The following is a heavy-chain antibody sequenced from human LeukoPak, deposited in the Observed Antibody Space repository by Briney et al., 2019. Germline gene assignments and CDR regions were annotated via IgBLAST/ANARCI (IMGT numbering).Heavy chain of an antibody. D-gene: IGHD2-21*01. CDR1: GFIFNKAW. CDR2: IKSNNDGGTT. Sequence: GGSLRLSCAASGFIFNKAWMNWVRQAPGKGPEWVGRIKSNNDGGTTDYASPVEGRFIISRDDSKNTIYLQMNRLIIDDTAIYYCTPVMVEDRGFRGQGTLVTVSS. V-gene: IGHV3-15*01. J-gene: IGHJ4*02. CDR3: TPVMVEDRGF.